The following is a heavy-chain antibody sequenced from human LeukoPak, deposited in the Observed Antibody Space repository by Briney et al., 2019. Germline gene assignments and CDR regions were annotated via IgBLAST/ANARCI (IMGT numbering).Heavy chain of an antibody. Sequence: GESLKISCKASGYNFTTYWIGWVRQMPGKGLEWMGIIYPGDSDTRYSPSFQGQVTISADKSISTAYLQWSSLKASDTAMYYCARQGVGYCSGGSCTMGFDYWGQGTLVTVSS. D-gene: IGHD2-15*01. J-gene: IGHJ4*02. CDR3: ARQGVGYCSGGSCTMGFDY. V-gene: IGHV5-51*01. CDR2: IYPGDSDT. CDR1: GYNFTTYW.